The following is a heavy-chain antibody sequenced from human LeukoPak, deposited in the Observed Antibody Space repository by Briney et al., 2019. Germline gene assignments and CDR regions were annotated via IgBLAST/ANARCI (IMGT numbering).Heavy chain of an antibody. D-gene: IGHD4-17*01. V-gene: IGHV4-4*07. CDR3: ARFYPDYGDYHGPGMDV. CDR2: IYTSGST. Sequence: PSETLSLTCTVSGGSISSYYWSWIRQPAGKGLEWIGRIYTSGSTNYNPSLKSRVTMSVDTSKNQFSLKLSSVTAADTAVYYCARFYPDYGDYHGPGMDVWGQGTTVTVSS. CDR1: GGSISSYY. J-gene: IGHJ6*02.